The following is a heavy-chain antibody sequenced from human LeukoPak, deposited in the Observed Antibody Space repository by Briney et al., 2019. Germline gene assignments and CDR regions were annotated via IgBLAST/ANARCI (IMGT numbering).Heavy chain of an antibody. J-gene: IGHJ5*02. D-gene: IGHD4-17*01. Sequence: GGSLRLSCAASGFTFSTFAMTWVRQAPGRGLEWVSSITGTHYTTYNTDSVKGRFTISRDNSKNTLYLQMNSLRADDTAVYYCTKDPNGDYVGAFDPWGQGTLVTVSS. CDR3: TKDPNGDYVGAFDP. CDR2: ITGTHYTT. V-gene: IGHV3-23*01. CDR1: GFTFSTFA.